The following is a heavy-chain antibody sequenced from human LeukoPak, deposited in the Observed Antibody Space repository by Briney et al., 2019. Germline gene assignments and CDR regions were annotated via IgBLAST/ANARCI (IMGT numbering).Heavy chain of an antibody. CDR2: IYYSGST. J-gene: IGHJ4*02. V-gene: IGHV4-30-4*08. Sequence: SQTLSLTCTVSGGSISSGDYYWSWIRQPPGKGLEWIGYIYYSGSTYYNPSLKSRVTISVDTSKNQFSLKLSSVTAADTAVYYCARAEATYYYGSGSYYYFDYWGQGPWSPSPQ. D-gene: IGHD3-10*01. CDR3: ARAEATYYYGSGSYYYFDY. CDR1: GGSISSGDYY.